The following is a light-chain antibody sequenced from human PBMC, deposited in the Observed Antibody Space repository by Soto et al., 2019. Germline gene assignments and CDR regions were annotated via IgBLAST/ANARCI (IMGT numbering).Light chain of an antibody. J-gene: IGKJ2*01. Sequence: EIVMTQSPATLSVSPGERATLSCRASQSGSSNLAWYQQKPGQAPTLLIYGASARATGIPARFSGSGSGTEFTLTISSLQSEDFAVYYCQHYNNWPFTFGQGTKLEIK. CDR3: QHYNNWPFT. CDR1: QSGSSN. CDR2: GAS. V-gene: IGKV3-15*01.